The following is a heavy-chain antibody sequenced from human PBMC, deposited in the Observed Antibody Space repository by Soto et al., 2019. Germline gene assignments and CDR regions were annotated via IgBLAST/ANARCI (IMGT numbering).Heavy chain of an antibody. CDR2: IYYSGST. J-gene: IGHJ5*02. Sequence: PSETLSLTCTVSGGSISSSSYYWSWIRQPPGKGLEWIGYIYYSGSTNYNPSLKSRVTISVDTSKNQFSLKLSSVTAADTAVYYCARGEVAVAGFWFDPWGQGTLVTVSS. D-gene: IGHD6-19*01. CDR1: GGSISSSSYY. CDR3: ARGEVAVAGFWFDP. V-gene: IGHV4-61*01.